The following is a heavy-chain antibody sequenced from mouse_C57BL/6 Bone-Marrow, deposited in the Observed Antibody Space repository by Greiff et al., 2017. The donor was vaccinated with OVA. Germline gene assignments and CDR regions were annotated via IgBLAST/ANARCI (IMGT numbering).Heavy chain of an antibody. CDR2: IYPRSGNT. CDR3: SRRWLSYYYAMDY. V-gene: IGHV1-81*01. J-gene: IGHJ4*01. CDR1: GYTFTSYG. Sequence: VQLQQSGPELVKPGASVKMSCKASGYTFTSYGISWVKQRTGQGLEWIGEIYPRSGNTYYNEKFKGKATLTADKSSSTAYLELHSLTSEDSAVYFCSRRWLSYYYAMDYWGQGTSVTVAS. D-gene: IGHD2-3*01.